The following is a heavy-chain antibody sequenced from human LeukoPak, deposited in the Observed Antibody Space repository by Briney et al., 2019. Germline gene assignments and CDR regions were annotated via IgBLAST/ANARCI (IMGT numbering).Heavy chain of an antibody. V-gene: IGHV3-11*01. CDR2: ISSSGSTI. CDR3: ASHGPYYYDSSGYHY. D-gene: IGHD3-22*01. Sequence: GGSLRLSCAASGFTFSDYYMSWIRQAPGKGLEWVSYISSSGSTIYYADSVKGRFTISRDNAKNSLYLQMNSLRAGDTAVYYCASHGPYYYDSSGYHYWGQGTLVTVSS. CDR1: GFTFSDYY. J-gene: IGHJ4*02.